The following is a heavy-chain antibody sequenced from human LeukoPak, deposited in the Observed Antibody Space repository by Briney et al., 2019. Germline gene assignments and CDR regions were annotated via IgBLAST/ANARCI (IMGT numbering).Heavy chain of an antibody. V-gene: IGHV1-2*02. Sequence: ASVKVSRKASGYTFTGYYMHWVRQAPGQGLEWMGWINPNSGGTNYAQKFQGRVTMTRDTSISTAYMELSRLRSDDTAVYYCARDSSWPENYFDYWGQGTLVTVSS. CDR2: INPNSGGT. J-gene: IGHJ4*02. CDR3: ARDSSWPENYFDY. D-gene: IGHD6-13*01. CDR1: GYTFTGYY.